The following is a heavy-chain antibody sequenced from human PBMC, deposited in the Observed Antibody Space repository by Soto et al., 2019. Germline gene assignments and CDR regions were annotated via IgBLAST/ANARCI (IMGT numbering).Heavy chain of an antibody. Sequence: QVQLQQWGAGLLKPSETLSLTCAVYGGSFSGYYWSWIRQPPGKGLEWIGEINHSGSTNYNPSLKSRGTISVDTSKNQFSLKLSSVTAADTAVYYCATTVTTTYYYYGMDVWGQGTTVTVSS. V-gene: IGHV4-34*01. J-gene: IGHJ6*02. D-gene: IGHD4-17*01. CDR2: INHSGST. CDR3: ATTVTTTYYYYGMDV. CDR1: GGSFSGYY.